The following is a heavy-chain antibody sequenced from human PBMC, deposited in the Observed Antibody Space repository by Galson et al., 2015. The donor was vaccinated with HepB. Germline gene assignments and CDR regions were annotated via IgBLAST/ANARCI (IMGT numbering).Heavy chain of an antibody. CDR1: GYSFTSYW. CDR2: IYPGDSDT. V-gene: IGHV5-51*03. J-gene: IGHJ4*02. Sequence: QSGAEVKKPGESLKISCKGSGYSFTSYWIGWVRQMPGKGLEWMGIIYPGDSDTRYSPSFQGQVTISADKSISTAYLQWSSLKASDTAMYYCASGATWAYDSSGYYYPGYWGQGTLVTVSS. D-gene: IGHD3-22*01. CDR3: ASGATWAYDSSGYYYPGY.